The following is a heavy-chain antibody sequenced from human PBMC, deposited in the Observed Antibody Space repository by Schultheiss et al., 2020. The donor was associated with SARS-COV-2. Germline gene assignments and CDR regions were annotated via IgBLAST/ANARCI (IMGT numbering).Heavy chain of an antibody. CDR1: GGSISSGGYS. Sequence: SETLSLTCAVSGGSISSGGYSWSWIRQPPGKGLEWIGYIYHSGSTYYNPSLKSRVTISVDTSKNQFSLKLSSVTAADTAVYYCARNLRSSWYGVVWFDPWGQGTLVTVSS. CDR3: ARNLRSSWYGVVWFDP. CDR2: IYHSGST. J-gene: IGHJ5*02. V-gene: IGHV4-30-2*01. D-gene: IGHD6-13*01.